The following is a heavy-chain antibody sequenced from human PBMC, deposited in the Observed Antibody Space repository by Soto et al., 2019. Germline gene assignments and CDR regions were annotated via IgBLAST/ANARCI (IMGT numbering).Heavy chain of an antibody. CDR3: ASNTRYDPPDY. CDR1: GFTFSSYA. D-gene: IGHD3-16*01. J-gene: IGHJ4*02. V-gene: IGHV3-23*01. CDR2: ISVSGGST. Sequence: GGSLRLSCAASGFTFSSYAMSWVRQAPGKGLAWVSGISVSGGSTYYADSVKGRFTISRDNSKNTLYLQMNSLRAEDTAVYYCASNTRYDPPDYWGQGTLVTLSS.